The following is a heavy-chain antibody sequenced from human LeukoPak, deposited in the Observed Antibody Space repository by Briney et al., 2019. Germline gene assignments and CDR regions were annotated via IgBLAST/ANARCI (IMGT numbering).Heavy chain of an antibody. CDR3: ARDPHYYGSGSYYFGYYYYYGMDV. Sequence: GGSLRLSCAASGFTFSSYAMHWVRQAPGKGLEWVAVISYDGSNKYYADSVKGRFTISRDNSKNTLYLQMNSLRAEDTAVYYRARDPHYYGSGSYYFGYYYYYGMDVWGQGTTVTVSS. CDR2: ISYDGSNK. CDR1: GFTFSSYA. J-gene: IGHJ6*02. V-gene: IGHV3-30-3*01. D-gene: IGHD3-10*01.